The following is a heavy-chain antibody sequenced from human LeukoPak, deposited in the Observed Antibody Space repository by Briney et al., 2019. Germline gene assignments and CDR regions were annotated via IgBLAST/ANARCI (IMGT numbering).Heavy chain of an antibody. Sequence: PGGSLRLSCAASGFTFSSYAMSWVRQAPGEGLEWVSAISGSGGSTYYADSVKGRFTISRDNSKNTLYLQMNSLRAEDTVVYYCAKDESLDLGITMIVVVTLFDYWGQGTLVTVSS. CDR2: ISGSGGST. CDR3: AKDESLDLGITMIVVVTLFDY. V-gene: IGHV3-23*01. CDR1: GFTFSSYA. D-gene: IGHD3-22*01. J-gene: IGHJ4*02.